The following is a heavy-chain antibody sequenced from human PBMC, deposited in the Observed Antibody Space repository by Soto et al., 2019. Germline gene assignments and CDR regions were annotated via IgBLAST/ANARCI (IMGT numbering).Heavy chain of an antibody. CDR1: GFTFSSYA. J-gene: IGHJ3*02. D-gene: IGHD5-18*01. Sequence: AGSLSLTCEASGFTFSSYAMSWDCQPPGKGLEWGSAISGSGGSTYYADSVKGRFTISRDNSKNTLYLQMNSLRAEDTAVYYCAKSAGYSYGFRGEAFDIWGQGTMVTVSS. V-gene: IGHV3-23*01. CDR2: ISGSGGST. CDR3: AKSAGYSYGFRGEAFDI.